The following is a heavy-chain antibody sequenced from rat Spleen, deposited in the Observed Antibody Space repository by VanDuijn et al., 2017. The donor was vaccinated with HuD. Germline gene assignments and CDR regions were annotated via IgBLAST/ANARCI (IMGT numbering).Heavy chain of an antibody. Sequence: EVQLVESGGGLVQPGSSLTVSCVASGFTFSSYVMHWFRQAPENGIEWLAYINTDSSRTHYAETVKGRFTISRDNAKNTVDMQLSSLRSEDTAIYFCARERDYSRYFDYWGQGVMVTVSS. CDR1: GFTFSSYV. CDR3: ARERDYSRYFDY. V-gene: IGHV5-43*01. CDR2: INTDSSRT. D-gene: IGHD1-8*01. J-gene: IGHJ2*01.